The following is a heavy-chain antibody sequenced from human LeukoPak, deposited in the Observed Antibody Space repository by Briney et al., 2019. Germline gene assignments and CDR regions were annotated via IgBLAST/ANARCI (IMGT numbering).Heavy chain of an antibody. CDR1: GGSISGYY. CDR2: IYSSGST. D-gene: IGHD3-22*01. J-gene: IGHJ4*02. CDR3: ARNYDSSGYTAFGY. V-gene: IGHV4-59*01. Sequence: PSETLSLTCTVSGGSISGYYWSWIRQPPGKGLEWFGHIYSSGSTKYNPSLKSRVTISVDTSKNQFSLKLSSVTAADTAVYYCARNYDSSGYTAFGYWGRGTLLTVSS.